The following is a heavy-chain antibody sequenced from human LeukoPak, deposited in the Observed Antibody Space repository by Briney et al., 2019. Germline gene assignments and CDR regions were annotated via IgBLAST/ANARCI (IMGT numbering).Heavy chain of an antibody. CDR1: GYTFTSYD. J-gene: IGHJ4*02. CDR3: ARGTSTYDFWSGYRL. CDR2: MNPNSGNT. D-gene: IGHD3-3*01. V-gene: IGHV1-8*01. Sequence: ASVKVSCKASGYTFTSYDINWVRQAPGQGLEWMGWMNPNSGNTGYAQKFQGRVTMTRNTSISTAYMELSSLRSEDTAVYYCARGTSTYDFWSGYRLWGQGTLVTVSS.